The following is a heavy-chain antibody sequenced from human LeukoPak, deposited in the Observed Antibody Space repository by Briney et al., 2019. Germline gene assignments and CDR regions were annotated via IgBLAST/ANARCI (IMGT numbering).Heavy chain of an antibody. D-gene: IGHD3-22*01. CDR3: ITGAYDSSGYFTEH. Sequence: GGSLRLSCVASGFTFSNAWMSWVRQAPGKGLEWVGRIKSKTDGGTTDYAAPVKGRFTISRDDSKNTLYLQMNSLKTEDTAVYYCITGAYDSSGYFTEHWGQGTLVTVSS. J-gene: IGHJ4*02. CDR2: IKSKTDGGTT. V-gene: IGHV3-15*01. CDR1: GFTFSNAW.